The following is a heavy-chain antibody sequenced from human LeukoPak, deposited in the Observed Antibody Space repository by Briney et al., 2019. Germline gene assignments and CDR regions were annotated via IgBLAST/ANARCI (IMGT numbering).Heavy chain of an antibody. Sequence: PGGSLRLSCAASGFSFNSYWMSWVRQAPGKGLEWVAHIRKDGSDKYYLDSVKARFTISRDNVKNLVRLQMNGLRAEDTAVYYCARDRGLRYFDSFDFWGQGTRVTVSS. CDR1: GFSFNSYW. CDR2: IRKDGSDK. V-gene: IGHV3-7*03. J-gene: IGHJ4*02. CDR3: ARDRGLRYFDSFDF. D-gene: IGHD3-9*01.